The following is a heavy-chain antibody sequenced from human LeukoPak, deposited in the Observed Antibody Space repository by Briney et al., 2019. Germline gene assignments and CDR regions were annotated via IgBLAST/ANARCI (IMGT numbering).Heavy chain of an antibody. CDR1: GGSISSSSYY. Sequence: SETLSLTCTVSGGSISSSSYYWGWIRQPPGKGLEWIGSIYYSGSTYYNPSLKSRVTISVDTSKNQFFLNLSSVSAADTAVFYCATHQDAFDIWGQGTTVTVS. CDR2: IYYSGST. J-gene: IGHJ3*02. V-gene: IGHV4-39*01. CDR3: ATHQDAFDI.